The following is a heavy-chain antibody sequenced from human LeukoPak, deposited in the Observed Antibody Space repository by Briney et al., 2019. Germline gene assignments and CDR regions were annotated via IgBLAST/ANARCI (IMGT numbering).Heavy chain of an antibody. CDR1: EFSVGSNY. J-gene: IGHJ4*02. CDR3: ARGRGGLLWFGEFNS. CDR2: IYSGGST. V-gene: IGHV3-66*01. D-gene: IGHD3-10*01. Sequence: GGSLRLSCAASEFSVGSNYMTWVRQAPGKGLEWVSLIYSGGSTYYADSVKGRFTISRDNANNSLYLQMNSLRAEDTAVYYCARGRGGLLWFGEFNSWGQGTLVTVSS.